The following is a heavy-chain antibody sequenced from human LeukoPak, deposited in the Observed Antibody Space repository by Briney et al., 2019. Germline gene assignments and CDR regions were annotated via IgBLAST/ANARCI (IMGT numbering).Heavy chain of an antibody. D-gene: IGHD6-19*01. CDR2: ISGSGGST. CDR3: AKVRSSGSYYYDY. Sequence: GGSLRLSCAASGFTFSSYAMGWVRQAPGKGLEWVSAISGSGGSTYYADSVKGRFTISRDNSKNTLYLQMNSLRAEDTAVYYCAKVRSSGSYYYDYWGQGTLVTVSS. CDR1: GFTFSSYA. J-gene: IGHJ4*02. V-gene: IGHV3-23*01.